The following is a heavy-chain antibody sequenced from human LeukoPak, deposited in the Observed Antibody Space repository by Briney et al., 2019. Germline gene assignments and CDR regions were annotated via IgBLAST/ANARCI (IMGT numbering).Heavy chain of an antibody. J-gene: IGHJ4*02. D-gene: IGHD3-22*01. Sequence: PGGSLRLSCAASGFTFSSYWMSWVRQAPGKGLEWVANIKQDGSEKYYVDSVKGRFTIARDNAKNSLYLQMNSLRAEDTAAYYCASSRGGGYSSGYFHVYWGQGTLVTVSS. CDR2: IKQDGSEK. CDR1: GFTFSSYW. V-gene: IGHV3-7*01. CDR3: ASSRGGGYSSGYFHVY.